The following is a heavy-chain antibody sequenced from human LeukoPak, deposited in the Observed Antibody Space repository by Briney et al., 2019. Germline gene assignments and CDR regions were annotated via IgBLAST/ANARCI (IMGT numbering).Heavy chain of an antibody. J-gene: IGHJ3*02. Sequence: GGSLRLSCAASGFTFSDYAMHWVRQAPGKGLEWLTVIFYDGSIQYYADSVKGRFTTSRDNAKNSLYLQMNSLRAEDTAVYYCARDQSITMIVVEDDAFDIWGQGTMVTVSS. CDR3: ARDQSITMIVVEDDAFDI. D-gene: IGHD3-22*01. CDR1: GFTFSDYA. V-gene: IGHV3-30*04. CDR2: IFYDGSIQ.